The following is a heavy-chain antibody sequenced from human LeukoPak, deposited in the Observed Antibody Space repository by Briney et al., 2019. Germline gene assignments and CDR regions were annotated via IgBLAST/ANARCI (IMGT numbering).Heavy chain of an antibody. CDR1: GFTFDDYA. V-gene: IGHV3-9*01. J-gene: IGHJ3*02. D-gene: IGHD1-26*01. Sequence: PGGSLRLSCAASGFTFDDYAMHWVPQAPGKGLEWVSGISWNSGSIDYADSVKGRFTISRDNAKNCLYLQMNSLRAEDTALYYCAKDLGATLEDAFDIWGQGTMVSVSS. CDR3: AKDLGATLEDAFDI. CDR2: ISWNSGSI.